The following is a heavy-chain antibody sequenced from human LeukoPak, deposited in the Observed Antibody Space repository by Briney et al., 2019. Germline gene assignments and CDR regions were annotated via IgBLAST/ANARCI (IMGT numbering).Heavy chain of an antibody. Sequence: SETLSLTCTVSGGSISSYYWSWIRQPPGKGLEWIGYIYYSGSTNYNPSLKSRVTISVDTSKNQFSLKLSSVTAADTAVYYCARRTTVTYYYYYYYMDVWGKGTTVTVSS. CDR1: GGSISSYY. D-gene: IGHD4-17*01. V-gene: IGHV4-59*12. CDR2: IYYSGST. J-gene: IGHJ6*03. CDR3: ARRTTVTYYYYYYYMDV.